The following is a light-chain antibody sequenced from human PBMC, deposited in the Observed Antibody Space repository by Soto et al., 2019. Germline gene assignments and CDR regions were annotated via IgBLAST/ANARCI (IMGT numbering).Light chain of an antibody. CDR1: SSDVGGYNY. Sequence: QSALAQPASVSGSPGQSITISCTGTSSDVGGYNYVSWYQQHPGQAPKLMIYDVSNRPSGVSNRFSGSKSGNTASLTISGLPAEDEADYYCSSYTSSSTLGVFGTGTKVTVL. CDR3: SSYTSSSTLGV. CDR2: DVS. J-gene: IGLJ1*01. V-gene: IGLV2-14*01.